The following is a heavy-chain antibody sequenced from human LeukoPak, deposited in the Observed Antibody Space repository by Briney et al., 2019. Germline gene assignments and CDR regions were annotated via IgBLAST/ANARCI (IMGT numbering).Heavy chain of an antibody. D-gene: IGHD6-19*01. CDR2: IYYSGST. V-gene: IGHV4-39*01. CDR1: GGSISSSSYY. CDR3: AGIHSGWYTPTFFDY. Sequence: PSETLSLTCTVSGGSISSSSYYWGWIRQPPGKGLEWIGSIYYSGSTYYNPSLKSRVTISVDTSKNQFSLKLSSVTAADTAVYYCAGIHSGWYTPTFFDYWGQGTLVTVSS. J-gene: IGHJ4*02.